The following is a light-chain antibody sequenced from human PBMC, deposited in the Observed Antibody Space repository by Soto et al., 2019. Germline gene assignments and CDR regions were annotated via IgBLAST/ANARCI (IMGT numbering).Light chain of an antibody. CDR1: SSDVGGYNY. J-gene: IGLJ2*01. CDR3: SSYTSSSTPV. CDR2: DVS. V-gene: IGLV2-14*01. Sequence: QSVLTQPASVSGSPAQSITISCTGTSSDVGGYNYVSWYQQHPGKAPKLMIYDVSNRPSGVPNRFSGSKSGNTASLTISGLQAEDEADYYCSSYTSSSTPVFGGGTQLTVL.